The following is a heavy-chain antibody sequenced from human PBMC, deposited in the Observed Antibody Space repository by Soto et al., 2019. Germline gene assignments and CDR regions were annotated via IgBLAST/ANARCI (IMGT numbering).Heavy chain of an antibody. D-gene: IGHD1-26*01. Sequence: SETLSLTCTISGGSVSVYYWSWIRQSTGQGLEWIGYIYASGSPYYNPSLRSRVTIPADTSKNQISLKLTSPTAADTAVYYCARGVGSSPPQYWGRGTLVTVSS. V-gene: IGHV4-59*02. CDR1: GGSVSVYY. CDR2: IYASGSP. J-gene: IGHJ4*02. CDR3: ARGVGSSPPQY.